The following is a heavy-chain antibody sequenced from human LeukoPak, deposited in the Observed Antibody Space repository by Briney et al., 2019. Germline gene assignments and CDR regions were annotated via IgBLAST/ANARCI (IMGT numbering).Heavy chain of an antibody. J-gene: IGHJ4*02. CDR2: IYYTGST. D-gene: IGHD6-19*01. Sequence: SETLSLTCTVSGGSVNSYYWSWIRQPPGKGLEWIGYIYYTGSTYYNPSLKSRVTISVDTSKNQFSLKLSSVTAADTAVYYCARDRIAVAGTFWYWGQGTLVTVSS. CDR3: ARDRIAVAGTFWY. V-gene: IGHV4-59*02. CDR1: GGSVNSYY.